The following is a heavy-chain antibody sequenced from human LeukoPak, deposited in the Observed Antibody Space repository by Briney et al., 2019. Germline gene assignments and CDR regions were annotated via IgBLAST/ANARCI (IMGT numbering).Heavy chain of an antibody. V-gene: IGHV3-23*01. J-gene: IGHJ5*02. CDR3: AKDQGVA. CDR2: ISGGGIST. CDR1: GFTFSTYA. Sequence: GGSLRLSCAASGFTFSTYAMSWVRQAPGKGLEWVSAISGGGISTYYADSVKGRFTISRDNSKNTLYLQMNSLRVEDTAVYYRAKDQGVAWGQGTLVTVSS.